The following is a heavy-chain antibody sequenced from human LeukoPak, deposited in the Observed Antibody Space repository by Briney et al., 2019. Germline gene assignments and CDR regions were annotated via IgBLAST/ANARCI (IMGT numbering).Heavy chain of an antibody. CDR2: MNPNSGNT. J-gene: IGHJ4*02. CDR3: ARGPNTYYYDSSGYATSY. D-gene: IGHD3-22*01. V-gene: IGHV1-8*01. CDR1: GYTFTSYD. Sequence: ASVKVSCKASGYTFTSYDINWVRQATGQGLEWMGWMNPNSGNTGYAQKFQGRVTMTRNTSISTAYMELSSLRSEDTAVYYCARGPNTYYYDSSGYATSYWGQGTLVTVSS.